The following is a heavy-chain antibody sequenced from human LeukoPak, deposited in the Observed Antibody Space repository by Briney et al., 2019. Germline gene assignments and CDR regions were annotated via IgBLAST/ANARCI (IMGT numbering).Heavy chain of an antibody. CDR1: GDSFSSGGDH. CDR2: VYYSGNT. V-gene: IGHV4-31*03. D-gene: IGHD1-26*01. CDR3: ARTFSGSYYYYGMDV. Sequence: AQTLSLTCTVSGDSFSSGGDHWNWIRQHPGKGLDCSGYVYYSGNTHYNPSLKSRLTISVDTWRNQFSLKLSSVTAADAAVDCCARTFSGSYYYYGMDVWGQGTTVTVSS. J-gene: IGHJ6*02.